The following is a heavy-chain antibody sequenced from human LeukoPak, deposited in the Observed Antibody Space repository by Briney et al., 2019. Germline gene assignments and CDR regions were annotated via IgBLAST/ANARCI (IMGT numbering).Heavy chain of an antibody. CDR1: GFTFSDYS. Sequence: GGSLRLSCAASGFTFSDYSMTWVRQSPGKGLEWVSTVTGSGANTYYGDSVKGRFTISRDNSKNTLYLQMNGLRAEDTAVYYCAKLVGAYALDYWGQGTLVTVSS. CDR3: AKLVGAYALDY. D-gene: IGHD2-21*01. CDR2: VTGSGANT. V-gene: IGHV3-23*01. J-gene: IGHJ4*02.